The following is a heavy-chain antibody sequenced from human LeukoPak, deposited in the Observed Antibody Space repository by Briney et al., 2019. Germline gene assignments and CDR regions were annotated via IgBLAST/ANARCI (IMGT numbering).Heavy chain of an antibody. J-gene: IGHJ5*02. D-gene: IGHD2-8*01. Sequence: GASVKVSCKASGYTFTSYYIHWVRQAPGQGLEWMGVINPSGGGTSYAQKFQGRVTMTRDTSTSTVYMDLWSLRSEDTAVYFCARDMLAVPSNWFDPWGQGTLVTVSS. V-gene: IGHV1-46*01. CDR3: ARDMLAVPSNWFDP. CDR1: GYTFTSYY. CDR2: INPSGGGT.